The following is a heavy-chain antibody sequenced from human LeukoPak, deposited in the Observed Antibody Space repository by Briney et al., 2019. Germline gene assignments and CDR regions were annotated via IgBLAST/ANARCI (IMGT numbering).Heavy chain of an antibody. Sequence: GASVKASCKACGYTFNNYAMYWVRQAPGQGLEGMGWINTYTGNPTYAQGFTGRFFFPLDTSVSKAYLQIGSLKADDTAVYYCASSDYDSRGYALYYFDYGGQGTLVTVSS. CDR3: ASSDYDSRGYALYYFDY. CDR1: GYTFNNYA. V-gene: IGHV7-4-1*01. J-gene: IGHJ4*02. CDR2: INTYTGNP. D-gene: IGHD3-22*01.